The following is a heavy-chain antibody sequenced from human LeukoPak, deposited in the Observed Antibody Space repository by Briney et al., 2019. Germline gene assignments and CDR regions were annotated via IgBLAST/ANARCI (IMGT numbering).Heavy chain of an antibody. CDR3: ASASIAARANWFDP. J-gene: IGHJ5*02. CDR2: INHSGST. Sequence: PSETLSLTCAVYGGSFSGYYWSWIRQPPGKGLEWIGEINHSGSTNYSPSLKSRVTISVDTSKNQFSLKLSSVTAADTAVYYCASASIAARANWFDPWGQGTLVTVSS. V-gene: IGHV4-34*01. D-gene: IGHD6-6*01. CDR1: GGSFSGYY.